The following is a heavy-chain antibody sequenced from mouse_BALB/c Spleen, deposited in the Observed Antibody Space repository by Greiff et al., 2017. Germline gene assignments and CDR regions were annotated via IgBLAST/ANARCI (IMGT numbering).Heavy chain of an antibody. J-gene: IGHJ3*01. Sequence: QVQLQQSGAELAKPGASVKMSCKASGYTFTSYWMHWVKQRPGQGLEWIGYINPSTGYTEYNQKFKDKATLTADKSSSTAYMQLSSLTSEDSAVYYCASPINRYAWFAYWGQGTLVTVSA. CDR2: INPSTGYT. V-gene: IGHV1-7*01. CDR3: ASPINRYAWFAY. D-gene: IGHD2-14*01. CDR1: GYTFTSYW.